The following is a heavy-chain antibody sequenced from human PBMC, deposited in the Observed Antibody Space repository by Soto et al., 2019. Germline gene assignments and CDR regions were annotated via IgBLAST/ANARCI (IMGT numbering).Heavy chain of an antibody. V-gene: IGHV5-51*01. J-gene: IGHJ4*02. CDR3: ARLRDYVWGSYRPDILDY. Sequence: GESLKISCKGSGYSFTSYWIGWVRQMPGKGLEWMGIIYPGDSDTRYSPSFQGRVTISADKSISTAYLQWSSLKASDTAMYYCARLRDYVWGSYRPDILDYWGQGTLVTVSS. D-gene: IGHD3-16*02. CDR1: GYSFTSYW. CDR2: IYPGDSDT.